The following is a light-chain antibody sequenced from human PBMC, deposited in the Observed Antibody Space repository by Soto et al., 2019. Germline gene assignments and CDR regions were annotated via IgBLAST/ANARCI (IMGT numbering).Light chain of an antibody. Sequence: DNQMNQSPSSLSASVGYRVTITCRASQTVSNYLHWYQQKPGKAPNLLIYDASTLQSGVPSRFSGSGSGTDFTLTISSLQREDFATYYCQQSYYNPTFGQGTKV. CDR2: DAS. V-gene: IGKV1-39*01. CDR1: QTVSNY. CDR3: QQSYYNPT. J-gene: IGKJ1*01.